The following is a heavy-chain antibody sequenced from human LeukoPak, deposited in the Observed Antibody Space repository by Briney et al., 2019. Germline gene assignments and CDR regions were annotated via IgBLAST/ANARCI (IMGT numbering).Heavy chain of an antibody. Sequence: PSETLSRTCTVSSGSISSYYCSWIRHPPGKGLEGIGYTYYSGTTKYNPSLRSRVTISADTSKNQFSLKLRSLTAADTAVYYCARHLGVAVAADAFDIWGQGTMVTVSS. D-gene: IGHD6-19*01. CDR3: ARHLGVAVAADAFDI. CDR2: TYYSGTT. J-gene: IGHJ3*02. V-gene: IGHV4-59*08. CDR1: SGSISSYY.